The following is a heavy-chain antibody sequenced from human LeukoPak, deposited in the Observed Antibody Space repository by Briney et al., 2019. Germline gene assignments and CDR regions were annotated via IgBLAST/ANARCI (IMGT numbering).Heavy chain of an antibody. CDR1: GFIFSDYY. CDR2: ISSSGSTI. J-gene: IGHJ2*01. V-gene: IGHV3-11*01. CDR3: ARDSPPTYYYGSGSPYWYFDL. D-gene: IGHD3-10*01. Sequence: PGGSLRLSCAASGFIFSDYYMSWIRQAPGKGLEWVSYISSSGSTIYYADSVKGRFTISRDNAKNSLYLQMNSLRAEDTAVYYCARDSPPTYYYGSGSPYWYFDLWGRGTLVTVSS.